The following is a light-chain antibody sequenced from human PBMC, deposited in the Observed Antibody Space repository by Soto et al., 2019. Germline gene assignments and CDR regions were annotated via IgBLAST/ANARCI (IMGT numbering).Light chain of an antibody. Sequence: DLQMTQSPSCVSASVGDRFTITCRASQGIRSWLDWYQKKQGKAPKLLIYAASSLQSGVPSRLSGSGYGTDLTITISSMKNEDFETYYCQQANSFTHTFGQGTRLEIK. V-gene: IGKV1-12*01. CDR2: AAS. J-gene: IGKJ5*01. CDR1: QGIRSW. CDR3: QQANSFTHT.